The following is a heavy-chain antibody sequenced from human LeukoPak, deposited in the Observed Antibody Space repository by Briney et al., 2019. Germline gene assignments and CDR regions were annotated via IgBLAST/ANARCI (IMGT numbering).Heavy chain of an antibody. J-gene: IGHJ4*02. CDR2: INPSGGST. CDR1: GYTFTSYY. D-gene: IGHD3-22*01. Sequence: ASVKVSCKASGYTFTSYYMHWVRQAPGQGLGWMGIINPSGGSTGYAQKFQGRVTMTRDTSTSTVYMELSSLRSEDTAVYYCARESGGIVVGFYFDYWGQGTLVTVSS. CDR3: ARESGGIVVGFYFDY. V-gene: IGHV1-46*01.